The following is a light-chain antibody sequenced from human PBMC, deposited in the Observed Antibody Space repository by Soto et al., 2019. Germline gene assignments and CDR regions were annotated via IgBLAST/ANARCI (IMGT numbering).Light chain of an antibody. CDR2: DVS. CDR3: CSYAGRTNFLL. J-gene: IGLJ2*01. CDR1: SSDVGTYNH. V-gene: IGLV2-8*01. Sequence: QSVLTQPPSASGSPGQSITISCTGTSSDVGTYNHVSWYQQHPGKVPKLIIYDVSGRPSGVPDRFSGSKSGNTASLTVSRLRFEDEADYYCCSYAGRTNFLLLGGGTKLTVL.